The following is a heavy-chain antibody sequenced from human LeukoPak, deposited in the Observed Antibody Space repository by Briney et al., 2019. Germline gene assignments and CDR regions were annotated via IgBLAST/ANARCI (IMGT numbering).Heavy chain of an antibody. V-gene: IGHV1-18*01. CDR3: ARDRGVVEPYYYYGMDV. J-gene: IGHJ6*02. Sequence: ASVKVSCKASGYTFTSYGISWVRQAPGQGLEWMGWISAYNGNTNYAQKLQGRVTVTTDTSTSTAYMELRSLRSDDTAVYYCARDRGVVEPYYYYGMDVWGQGTTVTVSS. D-gene: IGHD2-15*01. CDR1: GYTFTSYG. CDR2: ISAYNGNT.